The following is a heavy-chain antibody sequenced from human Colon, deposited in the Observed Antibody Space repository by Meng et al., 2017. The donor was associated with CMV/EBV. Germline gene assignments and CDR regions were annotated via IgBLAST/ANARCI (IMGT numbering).Heavy chain of an antibody. Sequence: SETLSLTCTVSGDSITTYYWSWIRQPPGKGLEWIGEINHSGSTNYNPSLKSRVTISVDTSKNQFSLKLSSVTAADTAVYYCARVLLWFGEFIDYWGQGTLVTVSS. D-gene: IGHD3-10*01. CDR3: ARVLLWFGEFIDY. V-gene: IGHV4-34*01. CDR2: INHSGST. CDR1: GDSITTYY. J-gene: IGHJ4*02.